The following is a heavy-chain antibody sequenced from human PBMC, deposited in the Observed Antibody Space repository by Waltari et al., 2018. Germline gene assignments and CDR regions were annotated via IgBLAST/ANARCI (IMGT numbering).Heavy chain of an antibody. CDR3: ARHPNPLNYDFWSGYYTDYYYYMDV. CDR1: GGSISSSSYY. J-gene: IGHJ6*03. V-gene: IGHV4-39*01. D-gene: IGHD3-3*01. Sequence: QLQLQESGPGLVKPSETLSLTCTVSGGSISSSSYYWVWIRPPPGKGLQGVGGIYYSGNTYYNPSLKSRVTISVDTSKNQFSLKLSSVTAADTAVYYCARHPNPLNYDFWSGYYTDYYYYMDVWGKGTTVTVSS. CDR2: IYYSGNT.